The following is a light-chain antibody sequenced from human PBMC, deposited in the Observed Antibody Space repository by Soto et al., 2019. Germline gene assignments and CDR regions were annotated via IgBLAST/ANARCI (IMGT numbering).Light chain of an antibody. CDR1: GSDVGSYDY. V-gene: IGLV2-11*01. J-gene: IGLJ2*01. CDR2: DVS. CDR3: CSYAGRYSVV. Sequence: QSALTQPRSVSGSPGQSVAISCTGTGSDVGSYDYVSWYQQHPGQAPRLMIFDVSRRPSGVPDRFSGSKSGNTASLTISGLLAEDEADYYCCSYAGRYSVVFGGGTKPTVL.